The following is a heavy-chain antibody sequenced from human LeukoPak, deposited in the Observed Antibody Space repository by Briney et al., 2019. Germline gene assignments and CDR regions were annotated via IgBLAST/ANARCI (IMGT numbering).Heavy chain of an antibody. J-gene: IGHJ4*02. V-gene: IGHV1-3*01. D-gene: IGHD6-6*01. CDR3: ARDVEYTSHSFFDY. CDR2: INVGYGNT. CDR1: GYTFTTYA. Sequence: GASVKVSCKASGYTFTTYALHWVRQAPGQRLEWMGWINVGYGNTKYSQKFQGRVTITRDTSASTAYMELSSLRSEDSAVYYCARDVEYTSHSFFDYWGQGTPVTVSS.